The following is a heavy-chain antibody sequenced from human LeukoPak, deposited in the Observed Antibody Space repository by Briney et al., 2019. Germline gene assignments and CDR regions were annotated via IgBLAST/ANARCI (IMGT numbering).Heavy chain of an antibody. Sequence: GASVKVSCKASGGTFSRYAISWVRQAPGQGLEWMGGITPIFGIPNYAQKFQGRVTITADESTSTAYMELSSLRSEDTAVYYCATRERGYSYGADAFDIWGQGTMVTVSS. J-gene: IGHJ3*02. CDR3: ATRERGYSYGADAFDI. CDR1: GGTFSRYA. D-gene: IGHD5-18*01. CDR2: ITPIFGIP. V-gene: IGHV1-69*13.